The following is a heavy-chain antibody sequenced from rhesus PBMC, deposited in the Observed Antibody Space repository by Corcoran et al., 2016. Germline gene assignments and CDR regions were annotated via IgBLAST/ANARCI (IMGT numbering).Heavy chain of an antibody. CDR3: ARDSPYRDKYFDL. D-gene: IGHD4-23*01. Sequence: QVQLVQSGAEVKKPGSSVKVSCKASGYTFTDYYMHWVRQAPRPGLEWMGWINPYKGNTKEAQKFKGRVTRTRDISTSTAYMELSSLRSEDTAVYYCARDSPYRDKYFDLWGPGTPITISS. CDR2: INPYKGNT. V-gene: IGHV1S2*01. CDR1: GYTFTDYY. J-gene: IGHJ2*01.